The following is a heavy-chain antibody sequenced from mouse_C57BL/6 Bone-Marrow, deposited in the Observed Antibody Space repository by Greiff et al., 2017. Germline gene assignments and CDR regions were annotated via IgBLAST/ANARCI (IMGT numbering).Heavy chain of an antibody. V-gene: IGHV1-87*01. CDR2: GQGLEWIG. D-gene: IGHD2-2*01. CDR1: YTFSRRVH. Sequence: VKLMESGPELARPWASVQISCQAFYTFSRRVHFAIRDTNYWMQWVKQRPGQGLEWIGAIYPGNGDTSYNQKFKGKATLTADKSSSTAYMQLSSLTSEDSAVYYCLYGYDRGYFDYWGQGTTLTVSS. J-gene: IGHJ2*01. CDR3: SEDSAVYYCLYGYDRGYFDY.